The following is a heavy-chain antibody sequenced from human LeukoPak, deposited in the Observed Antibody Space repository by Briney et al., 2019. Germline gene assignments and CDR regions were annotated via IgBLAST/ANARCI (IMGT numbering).Heavy chain of an antibody. V-gene: IGHV3-33*01. J-gene: IGHJ4*02. CDR3: VRDAQRGFDYSNSLQY. D-gene: IGHD4-11*01. CDR2: IWSDGTNR. Sequence: GTSLRRSCEASGFIFSHYGMHWVRQAPGKGLEWVAVIWSDGTNRYYADSVKGRFSIYRDDSQKRVFLQMNSLRAEDTAVYYCVRDAQRGFDYSNSLQYWGQGALVIVSS. CDR1: GFIFSHYG.